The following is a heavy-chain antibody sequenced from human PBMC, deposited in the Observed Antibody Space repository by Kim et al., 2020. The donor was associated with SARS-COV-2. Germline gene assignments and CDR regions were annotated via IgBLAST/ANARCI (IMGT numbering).Heavy chain of an antibody. CDR2: INPSGGST. CDR3: ARAHTITIFGVVRLDLNWFDP. V-gene: IGHV1-46*01. CDR1: GYTFTSYY. J-gene: IGHJ5*02. Sequence: ASVKVSCKASGYTFTSYYMHWVRQAPGQGLEWMGIINPSGGSTSYAQKFQGRVTMTRDTSTSTVYMELSSLRSEDTAVYYCARAHTITIFGVVRLDLNWFDPWGQGTLATVSS. D-gene: IGHD3-3*01.